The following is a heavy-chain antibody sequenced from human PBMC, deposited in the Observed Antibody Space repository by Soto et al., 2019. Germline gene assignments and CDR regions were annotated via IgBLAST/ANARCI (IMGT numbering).Heavy chain of an antibody. V-gene: IGHV4-38-2*02. CDR1: GYSISSGYY. Sequence: SETLSLTCAVSGYSISSGYYWGWIRQPPGKGLEWIGSIYHSGSTYYNPSLKSRVTISVDTSKNQFSLKLSSVTAADTAVYYCARDQGVLTYYYDSSAVGAFDIWGQGTMVT. J-gene: IGHJ3*02. D-gene: IGHD3-22*01. CDR3: ARDQGVLTYYYDSSAVGAFDI. CDR2: IYHSGST.